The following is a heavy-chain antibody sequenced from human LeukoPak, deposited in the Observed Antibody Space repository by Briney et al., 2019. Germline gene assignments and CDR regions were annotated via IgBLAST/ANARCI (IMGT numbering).Heavy chain of an antibody. CDR1: GYTFTSYD. CDR2: MNPNSGNT. D-gene: IGHD6-6*01. Sequence: VASVKVSCKASGYTFTSYDINWVRQATGQGLEWMGWMNPNSGNTGYAQKFQGRVTITRNTSISTAYMELSSLRSEDTAVYYCARHYSSSSNYYYYMDVWGKGTTVTVSS. CDR3: ARHYSSSSNYYYYMDV. J-gene: IGHJ6*03. V-gene: IGHV1-8*03.